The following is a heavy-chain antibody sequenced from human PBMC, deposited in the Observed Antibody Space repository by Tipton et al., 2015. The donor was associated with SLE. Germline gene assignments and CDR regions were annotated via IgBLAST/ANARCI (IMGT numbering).Heavy chain of an antibody. Sequence: TLSLTCAVYGRSFIGSYWTWIRQPTGKGLEWIGDIEHSGVTHYNPSLKSRVTISRDTSGNQFSLNLSSVTASDTAVFFCTRSEFSSNWYMYWHFDLWGRGTLFTVSS. D-gene: IGHD6-13*01. CDR2: IEHSGVT. J-gene: IGHJ2*01. CDR3: TRSEFSSNWYMYWHFDL. CDR1: GRSFIGSY. V-gene: IGHV4-34*01.